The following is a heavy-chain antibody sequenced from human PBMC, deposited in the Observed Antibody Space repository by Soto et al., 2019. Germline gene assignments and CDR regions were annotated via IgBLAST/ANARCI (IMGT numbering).Heavy chain of an antibody. V-gene: IGHV1-69*12. D-gene: IGHD5-12*01. CDR1: GGTFSSYA. J-gene: IGHJ6*02. CDR3: ARDGYGDIVATIESAMDV. CDR2: IIPIFGTA. Sequence: QVQLVQSGAEVKKPGSSVKVSCKASGGTFSSYAISWVRQAPGQGLEWMGGIIPIFGTANYAQKFQGRVTITADESRSTDYMELSSLRSEDTAVYYCARDGYGDIVATIESAMDVWGQGTTVTVSS.